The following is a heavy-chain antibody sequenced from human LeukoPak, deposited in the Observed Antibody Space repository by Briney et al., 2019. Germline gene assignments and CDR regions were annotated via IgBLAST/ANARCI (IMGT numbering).Heavy chain of an antibody. CDR3: ARAVQDLRFDY. V-gene: IGHV4-30-2*01. CDR1: GGSISSGGYY. CDR2: IYHSGST. J-gene: IGHJ4*02. Sequence: SQTLSLTCTVSGGSISSGGYYWSWIRQPPGKGLEWIGYIYHSGSTYYNPSLKSRVTISVDRSKNQFSLKLSSVTAADTAVYYCARAVQDLRFDYWGQGTLVTVSS. D-gene: IGHD3-16*01.